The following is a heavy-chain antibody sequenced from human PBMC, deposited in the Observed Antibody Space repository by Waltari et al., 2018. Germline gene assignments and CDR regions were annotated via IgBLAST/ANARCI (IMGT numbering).Heavy chain of an antibody. D-gene: IGHD6-13*01. Sequence: QVQLVQSGAEVKKPGASVKVSCKASGYTFTGYYMHWMRQAPGQGLEWMGWINPNSGGTNYAQKFQGRVTMTRDTSISTAYMELSRLRSDDTAVYYCARDEVAAAAGENWFDPWGQGTLVTVSS. CDR3: ARDEVAAAAGENWFDP. J-gene: IGHJ5*02. V-gene: IGHV1-2*02. CDR1: GYTFTGYY. CDR2: INPNSGGT.